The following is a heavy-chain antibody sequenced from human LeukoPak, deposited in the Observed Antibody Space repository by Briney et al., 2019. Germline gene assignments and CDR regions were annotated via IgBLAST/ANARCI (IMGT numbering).Heavy chain of an antibody. CDR2: IKQDGSEK. Sequence: PPETLSLTCTVSGGSISSYYWSWLRQPPGKGLEWVANIKQDGSEKYYVDSVKGRFSISRDNTKNSLYLRVNSLRAEDTAVYYCARDFRGSLGYWGQGTLVTVSS. D-gene: IGHD1-26*01. CDR3: ARDFRGSLGY. V-gene: IGHV3-7*01. CDR1: GGSISSYY. J-gene: IGHJ4*02.